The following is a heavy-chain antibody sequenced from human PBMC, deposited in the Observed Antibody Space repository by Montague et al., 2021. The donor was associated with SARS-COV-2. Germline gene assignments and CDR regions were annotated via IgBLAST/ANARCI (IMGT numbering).Heavy chain of an antibody. D-gene: IGHD4-23*01. CDR2: IYYSGST. V-gene: IGHV4-59*01. CDR1: GVSITTYY. Sequence: SETLSLTCTVSGVSITTYYWSWIRQPPGKRLEWIGYIYYSGSTYYTPSLKSRVSFSVDASKNEFSLRLTSVSAADTAVYYCARGGGDYGGNPFDYWGQGTLVTVSS. J-gene: IGHJ4*02. CDR3: ARGGGDYGGNPFDY.